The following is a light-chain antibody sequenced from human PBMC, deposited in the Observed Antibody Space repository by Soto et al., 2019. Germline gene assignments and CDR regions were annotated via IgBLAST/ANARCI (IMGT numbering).Light chain of an antibody. Sequence: QYALTQPPSASGSPGQSVTISCTGTSNDVGGYNYVSWYQQYPGKVPKLMVYEVNKRPSGVPDRFSGSKSGNTASLTVSGLQAEDEADYYCTSYAGGNNVFGTGTKLTAL. J-gene: IGLJ1*01. CDR1: SNDVGGYNY. V-gene: IGLV2-8*01. CDR2: EVN. CDR3: TSYAGGNNV.